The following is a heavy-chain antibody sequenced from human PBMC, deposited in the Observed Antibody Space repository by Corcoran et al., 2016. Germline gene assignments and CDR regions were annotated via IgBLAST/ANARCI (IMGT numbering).Heavy chain of an antibody. Sequence: LQLQASCRRLVKPSETLSLNYTVHGVTSSSHTYYWGWIRQPPGQGLEWIGSFSYGGSTYYKPSLKGRVTISIYTSKNQVCLKVSSVTAADTAMYYCTNNGHWYGVGDHWGQVTLVTVSS. J-gene: IGHJ5*02. CDR3: TNNGHWYGVGDH. V-gene: IGHV4-39*07. CDR1: GVTSSSHTYY. D-gene: IGHD3-10*01. CDR2: FSYGGST.